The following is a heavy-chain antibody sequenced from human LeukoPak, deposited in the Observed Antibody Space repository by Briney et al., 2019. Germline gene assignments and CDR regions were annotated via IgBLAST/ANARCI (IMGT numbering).Heavy chain of an antibody. J-gene: IGHJ5*02. D-gene: IGHD6-13*01. V-gene: IGHV4-34*01. CDR1: GGSFSGYY. CDR3: ARRGQQLVLGVWFDP. CDR2: INHSGST. Sequence: PSETLSLTCAVYGGSFSGYYWSWIRQPPGKGLEWIGEINHSGSTNYNPSLKSRVTISVDTSKYQFSLKLSSVTAADTAVYYCARRGQQLVLGVWFDPWGQGTLVTVSS.